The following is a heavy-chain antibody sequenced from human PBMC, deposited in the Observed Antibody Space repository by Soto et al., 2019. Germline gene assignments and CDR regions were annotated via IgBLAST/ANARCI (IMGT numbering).Heavy chain of an antibody. V-gene: IGHV3-11*01. CDR2: ISSSGPTM. Sequence: QVQLVESGGGLVKPGGSLRLSCAASGFTFSDYYMSWIRQAPGKGLEWVSYISSSGPTMYYADSVKGRFANSRDNAKNPLHLLKNSLGDEGTAVYYCASAHGGGYFEHWGQGTLVTVSS. D-gene: IGHD3-10*01. CDR3: ASAHGGGYFEH. CDR1: GFTFSDYY. J-gene: IGHJ1*01.